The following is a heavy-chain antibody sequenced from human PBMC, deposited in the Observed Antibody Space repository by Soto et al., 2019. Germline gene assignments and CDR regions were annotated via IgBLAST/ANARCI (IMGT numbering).Heavy chain of an antibody. CDR3: AHTIVVVPAAMAGGPAFDI. J-gene: IGHJ3*02. CDR2: ISGSGGST. CDR1: GFTFSSYA. D-gene: IGHD2-2*01. V-gene: IGHV3-23*01. Sequence: GSLRLSCAASGFTFSSYAMSWVRQAPGKGLEWVSAISGSGGSTYYADSVKGRFTISRDNSKNTLYLQMNSLRAEDTAVYYCAHTIVVVPAAMAGGPAFDIWGQGTMVTVSS.